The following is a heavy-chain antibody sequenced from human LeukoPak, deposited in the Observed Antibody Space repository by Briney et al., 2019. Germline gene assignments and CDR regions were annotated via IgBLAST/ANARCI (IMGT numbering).Heavy chain of an antibody. CDR3: AWRTYYYGSGSYYNADY. D-gene: IGHD3-10*01. CDR2: ISGSGGST. V-gene: IGHV3-23*01. CDR1: GLTFSSYA. J-gene: IGHJ4*02. Sequence: PGGSLRLSCAASGLTFSSYAMSWVRQAPGKGLELVSAISGSGGSTYYADSLKGRFTISRDNSKNTLYLQMNSLRAEDTAVYYCAWRTYYYGSGSYYNADYWGQGTLVTVSS.